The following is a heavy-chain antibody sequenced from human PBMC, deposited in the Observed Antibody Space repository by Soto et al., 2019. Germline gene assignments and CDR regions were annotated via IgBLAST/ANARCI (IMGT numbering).Heavy chain of an antibody. V-gene: IGHV3-23*01. D-gene: IGHD3-10*01. J-gene: IGHJ3*02. CDR2: ISGSGGST. CDR3: AKGHFYGSGSYYNDAFDI. CDR1: GFTFSSYA. Sequence: PGGSLRLSCAAPGFTFSSYAMSWVRQAPGKGLEWVSAISGSGGSTYYADSVKGRFTISRDNSKNTLYLQMNSLRAEDTAVYYCAKGHFYGSGSYYNDAFDIWGQGTMVTVSS.